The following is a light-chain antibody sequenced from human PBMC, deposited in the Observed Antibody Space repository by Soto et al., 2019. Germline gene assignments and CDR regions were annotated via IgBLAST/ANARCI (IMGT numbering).Light chain of an antibody. CDR1: NIGSKR. CDR2: YDS. Sequence: SYELTQPPSVSVAPEKTARITCGGNNIGSKRVHWDRQKPGQAPVLVIYYDSDRPSGIPERFSGSNSGNTATLTISRVEAGDEAHYYCQVWDITTDHYVFGTGTKVTVL. V-gene: IGLV3-21*04. J-gene: IGLJ1*01. CDR3: QVWDITTDHYV.